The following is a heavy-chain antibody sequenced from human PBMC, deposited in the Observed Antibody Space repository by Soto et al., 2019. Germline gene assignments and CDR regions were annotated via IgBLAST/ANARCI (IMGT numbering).Heavy chain of an antibody. J-gene: IGHJ5*02. CDR2: IYHSGST. V-gene: IGHV4-4*02. Sequence: PSETLSLTCAVSGGSISSSNWWSWVRQPPGKGLEWIGQIYHSGSTNYNPSLKSRVTISLDKSKNQFSLKVSSVTAADTAVYYCARKKVVARPTWFDPWGQGTLVTVSS. CDR1: GGSISSSNW. D-gene: IGHD2-15*01. CDR3: ARKKVVARPTWFDP.